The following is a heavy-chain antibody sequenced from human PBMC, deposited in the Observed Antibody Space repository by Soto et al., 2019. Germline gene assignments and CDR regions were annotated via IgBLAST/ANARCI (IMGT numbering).Heavy chain of an antibody. Sequence: QVQLVQPGAEVRKPGASVKVSGKASGDTFTNFDFNWVRQPTGQGLEWIGWMRANSGDTGHAQKFQGRVSMTRDTSMSTAYMELSSLRAEDTAVYYCARYIYGQGFKAWGQGTLVFVSS. CDR1: GDTFTNFD. CDR3: ARYIYGQGFKA. CDR2: MRANSGDT. J-gene: IGHJ5*02. D-gene: IGHD3-3*02. V-gene: IGHV1-8*01.